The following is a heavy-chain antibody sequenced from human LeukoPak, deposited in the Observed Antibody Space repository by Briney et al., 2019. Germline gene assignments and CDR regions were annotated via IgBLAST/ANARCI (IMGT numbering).Heavy chain of an antibody. V-gene: IGHV4-34*01. Sequence: PSETLSLTCAVYSGSLSNYYWSWIRQSPDKGLVWIGEINHNGGTNYNPSLKSRVTISVDTSKNQVSLKLGSVTAADMTVYYCVRSYNYGPLLWGQGTTVTVSS. CDR2: INHNGGT. J-gene: IGHJ6*02. D-gene: IGHD5-18*01. CDR3: VRSYNYGPLL. CDR1: SGSLSNYY.